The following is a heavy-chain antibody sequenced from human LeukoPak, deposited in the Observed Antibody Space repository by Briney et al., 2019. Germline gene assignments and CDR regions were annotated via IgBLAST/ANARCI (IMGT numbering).Heavy chain of an antibody. Sequence: GGSLRLSCAASGFTFSSYGMSWVRQAPGKGLEWVSAISGSGGSTYYADSVKGRFTISRDNSKNTLYLQMNSLRAEDTAVYYCAKDDVAAFATGYMDVWGKGTTVTVSS. D-gene: IGHD6-6*01. J-gene: IGHJ6*03. CDR2: ISGSGGST. V-gene: IGHV3-23*01. CDR3: AKDDVAAFATGYMDV. CDR1: GFTFSSYG.